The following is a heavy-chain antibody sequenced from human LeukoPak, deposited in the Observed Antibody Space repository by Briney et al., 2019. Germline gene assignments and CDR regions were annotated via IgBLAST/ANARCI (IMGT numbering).Heavy chain of an antibody. J-gene: IGHJ4*02. Sequence: GGSLGLSCAASGFTFSSYAMSWVRQAPGKGLEWVSAISGTGGNTYYADSVKGRFTISRDNSKNTLYLQMNSLRAEDTAVYYCAKDRGIVVFRPFDYWGQGTLVTVSS. V-gene: IGHV3-23*01. CDR2: ISGTGGNT. CDR3: AKDRGIVVFRPFDY. CDR1: GFTFSSYA. D-gene: IGHD3-22*01.